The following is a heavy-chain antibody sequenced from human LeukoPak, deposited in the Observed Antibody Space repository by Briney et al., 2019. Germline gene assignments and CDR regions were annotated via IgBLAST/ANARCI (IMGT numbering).Heavy chain of an antibody. CDR2: ISAYNGHT. CDR1: GYTFTDYG. Sequence: ASVKVSCKASGYTFTDYGISWVRQAPGQGLEWMGWISAYNGHTNYAQKLQDRVTLTTDTSTTTSYMALRSLRSDDTALYYCARRERWLPRGSYFDYWGQGTLVTVSS. CDR3: ARRERWLPRGSYFDY. J-gene: IGHJ4*02. V-gene: IGHV1-18*01. D-gene: IGHD3-16*01.